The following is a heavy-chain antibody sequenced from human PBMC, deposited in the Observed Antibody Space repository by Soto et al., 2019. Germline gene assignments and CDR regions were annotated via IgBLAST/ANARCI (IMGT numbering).Heavy chain of an antibody. CDR3: ARSYGYYYYYGMDV. CDR2: ISSSSSTI. CDR1: GFTFSSYS. Sequence: EVQLVESGGGLVQPGGSLRLSCAASGFTFSSYSMNWVRQAPGKGLEWVSYISSSSSTIYYADSVKGRFTNSRDNAKHSLYLQMNSLRDEDTAVYYCARSYGYYYYYGMDVWGQGTTVTVSS. D-gene: IGHD3-16*01. V-gene: IGHV3-48*02. J-gene: IGHJ6*02.